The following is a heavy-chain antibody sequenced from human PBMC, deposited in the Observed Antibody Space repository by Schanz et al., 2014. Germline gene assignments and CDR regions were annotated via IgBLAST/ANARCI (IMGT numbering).Heavy chain of an antibody. CDR1: GFTFSDYY. Sequence: QVQLVESGGGLVKPGGSLRLSCAASGFTFSDYYMNWIRQAPGKGLEWVSYISNSGYTIYYADSVKGRFTISRDNAKNSLYRKRNSLRAEDAAVYYGARDPPPYSSSPYYWYYGMDVWGQGTTVTVSS. CDR3: ARDPPPYSSSPYYWYYGMDV. V-gene: IGHV3-11*01. D-gene: IGHD6-6*01. CDR2: ISNSGYTI. J-gene: IGHJ6*02.